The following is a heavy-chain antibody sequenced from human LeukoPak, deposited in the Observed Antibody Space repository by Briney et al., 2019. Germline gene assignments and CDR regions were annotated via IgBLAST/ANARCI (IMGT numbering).Heavy chain of an antibody. J-gene: IGHJ4*02. CDR2: ITGNGGAT. V-gene: IGHV3-23*01. CDR1: GLTFSVAG. D-gene: IGHD2-15*01. Sequence: QTGGSLRPSCVASGLTFSVAGMHWVRQAPGKGLEWVSAITGNGGATYYADSVKGRFTISRDNSKSTLYLQMNRLRAEDTAIYYCAKRSCSGTTCYPLDSWGQGTLVTVSS. CDR3: AKRSCSGTTCYPLDS.